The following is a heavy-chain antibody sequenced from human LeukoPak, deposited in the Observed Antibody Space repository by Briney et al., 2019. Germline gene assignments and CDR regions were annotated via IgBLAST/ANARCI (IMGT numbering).Heavy chain of an antibody. CDR3: ASSDGLPPRSDSSYDVFDY. J-gene: IGHJ4*02. Sequence: PSGTLSLTCAVSGGSIISGNWWSWVRQPPGKGLEWIGEIYHSGRTNYNPSLKSRVTISLDKSKNHFSLNLSSVTAADTALYYCASSDGLPPRSDSSYDVFDYWGQGTLVTVSS. CDR1: GGSIISGNW. V-gene: IGHV4-4*02. D-gene: IGHD5-12*01. CDR2: IYHSGRT.